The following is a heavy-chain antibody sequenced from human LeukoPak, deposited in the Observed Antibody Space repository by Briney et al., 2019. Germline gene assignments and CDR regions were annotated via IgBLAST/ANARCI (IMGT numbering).Heavy chain of an antibody. V-gene: IGHV4-59*01. D-gene: IGHD4/OR15-4a*01. CDR3: ARSNRDAFDI. J-gene: IGHJ3*02. CDR1: GGSISSYY. CDR2: IYYSGST. Sequence: SETLSLTCTVSGGSISSYYWSWIRQPPGKGLEWIGYIYYSGSTYYNPSLKSRATISVDTSKNQFSLKLSSVTAADTAVYYCARSNRDAFDIWGQGTMVTVSS.